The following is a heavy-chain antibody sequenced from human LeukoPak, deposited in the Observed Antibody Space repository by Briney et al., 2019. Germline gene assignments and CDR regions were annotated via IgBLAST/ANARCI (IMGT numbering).Heavy chain of an antibody. D-gene: IGHD3-3*01. Sequence: GGSLRLSWAASGFTFIANGMNWVRQAPGQGLVWVSRIKGDGITTNYADSVKGRFTISRDIAKNTLYLQMNSLRAEDTGVYYCAKDHYWSIDYWGRGTLVTVSS. CDR3: AKDHYWSIDY. J-gene: IGHJ4*02. CDR1: GFTFIANG. CDR2: IKGDGITT. V-gene: IGHV3-74*01.